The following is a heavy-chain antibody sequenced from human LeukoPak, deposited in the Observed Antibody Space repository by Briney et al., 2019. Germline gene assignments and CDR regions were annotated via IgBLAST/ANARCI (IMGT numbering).Heavy chain of an antibody. Sequence: ASVKVSCKASGYTFTSYAMDWVRQAPGQGLEWMGWTNTNTGNPTYAQGFTGRFVFSLDTSVSTAYLQISSLKAEDTAVYYCARALYCSSTSCYARNWFDPWGQGTLVTVSS. V-gene: IGHV7-4-1*02. CDR3: ARALYCSSTSCYARNWFDP. CDR1: GYTFTSYA. D-gene: IGHD2-2*01. J-gene: IGHJ5*02. CDR2: TNTNTGNP.